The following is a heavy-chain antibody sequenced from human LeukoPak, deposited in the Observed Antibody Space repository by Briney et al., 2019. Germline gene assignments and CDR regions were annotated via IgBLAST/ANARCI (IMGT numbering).Heavy chain of an antibody. Sequence: GGSLRLSCAASGFTFSGSAMHWVRQASGKGLEWVGRITSKANNYATAYAASVKGRFTISRDNSNSTAYLQMNSLKTEDTAVYYCTLGYCSSTTCYPRFDPWGQGTLVTVSS. D-gene: IGHD2-2*01. CDR3: TLGYCSSTTCYPRFDP. V-gene: IGHV3-73*01. CDR2: ITSKANNYAT. CDR1: GFTFSGSA. J-gene: IGHJ5*02.